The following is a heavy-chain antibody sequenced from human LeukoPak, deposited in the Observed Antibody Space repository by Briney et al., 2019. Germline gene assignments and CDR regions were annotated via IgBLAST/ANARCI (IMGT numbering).Heavy chain of an antibody. Sequence: SVKVSCKASGGTFSSYAISWLRQAPGQGLEWMGGIIPIFGTANYAQKFQGRVTITADESTSTAYMELSSRRSEDTAVYYCARGGQGYYVPFQHWGQGTLVTVSS. D-gene: IGHD3-10*02. CDR2: IIPIFGTA. CDR3: ARGGQGYYVPFQH. CDR1: GGTFSSYA. J-gene: IGHJ1*01. V-gene: IGHV1-69*01.